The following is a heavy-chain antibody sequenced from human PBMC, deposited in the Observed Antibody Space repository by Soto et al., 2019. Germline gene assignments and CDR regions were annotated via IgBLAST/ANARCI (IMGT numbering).Heavy chain of an antibody. J-gene: IGHJ4*02. CDR3: ATDDYGIFPY. V-gene: IGHV1-2*02. D-gene: IGHD3-10*01. CDR1: GYPFTTYY. CDR2: IDPRSGGT. Sequence: HVQLVQSGTEVKKPGASVRVSCMVSGYPFTTYYIHWVRKAPGQGHEWMGWIDPRSGGTVYGQKFQGRVTMTRDTSISTVYMYLSGLTSDDTALYYCATDDYGIFPYWGQGSLVTVSS.